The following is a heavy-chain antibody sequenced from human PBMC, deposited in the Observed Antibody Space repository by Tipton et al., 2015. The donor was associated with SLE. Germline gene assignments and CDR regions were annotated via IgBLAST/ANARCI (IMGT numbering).Heavy chain of an antibody. Sequence: PGLVKPSQTLSLTCTVSGGSTSSGSYYWGWIRQPAGKGLEYIGRIYTSGSTNYSPSFKNRVSISVDTSKNQFSLNLNSVTAADTAVYYCARGGWEVPTPGGRKAFDVWGQGTMVTVSS. D-gene: IGHD1-26*01. CDR3: ARGGWEVPTPGGRKAFDV. V-gene: IGHV4-61*02. CDR2: IYTSGST. CDR1: GGSTSSGSYY. J-gene: IGHJ3*01.